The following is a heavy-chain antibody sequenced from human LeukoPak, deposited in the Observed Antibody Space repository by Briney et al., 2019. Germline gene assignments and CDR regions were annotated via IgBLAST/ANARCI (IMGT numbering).Heavy chain of an antibody. D-gene: IGHD6-19*01. CDR1: GFTLSSYA. CDR3: AKGDSSGWYESNWFDP. Sequence: GGSLRLSCAASGFTLSSYAMSGVRQAPGKGLAWVSTVSASGDSTSYADSVKGRFTISRDNSKNALYLQVNSPRADDAALYYCAKGDSSGWYESNWFDPWGQGTLVTVSS. CDR2: VSASGDST. V-gene: IGHV3-23*01. J-gene: IGHJ5*02.